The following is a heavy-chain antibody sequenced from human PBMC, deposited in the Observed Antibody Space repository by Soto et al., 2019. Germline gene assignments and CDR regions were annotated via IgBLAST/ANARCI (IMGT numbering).Heavy chain of an antibody. J-gene: IGHJ5*02. CDR1: GFVVSETY. D-gene: IGHD2-15*01. CDR2: TYSGGST. V-gene: IGHV3-53*01. Sequence: EVQVVESGGGLIQPGGSLRLSCAASGFVVSETYMSWVRQAPGRGLQWVSFTYSGGSTYYADSVKGRFTISRDSSRNTLYLQMNSLRVEDPAVYYCARDWGGGSCYPALGAWGQGTLVTVSS. CDR3: ARDWGGGSCYPALGA.